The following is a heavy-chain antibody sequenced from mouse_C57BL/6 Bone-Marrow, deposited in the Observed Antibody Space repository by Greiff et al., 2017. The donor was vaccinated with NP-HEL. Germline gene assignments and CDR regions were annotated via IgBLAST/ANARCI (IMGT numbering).Heavy chain of an antibody. V-gene: IGHV1-55*01. CDR1: GYTFTSYW. CDR3: ARYGSSDWYFDV. CDR2: IYPGSGST. J-gene: IGHJ1*03. D-gene: IGHD1-1*01. Sequence: QVQLQQPGAELVQPGASVKMSCKASGYTFTSYWITWVKQRPGQGLEWIGDIYPGSGSTNYNEKFKSKATLTVDTSSSTAYMQLSSLTSEDSAVYYCARYGSSDWYFDVWGTGTTVTVSS.